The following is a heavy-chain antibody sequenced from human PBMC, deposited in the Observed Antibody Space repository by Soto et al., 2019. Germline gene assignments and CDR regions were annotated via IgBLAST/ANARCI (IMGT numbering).Heavy chain of an antibody. V-gene: IGHV3-23*01. CDR2: INAGGDTT. CDR1: GFTSNNYASYA. D-gene: IGHD3-10*01. J-gene: IGHJ6*03. Sequence: EVQLLESGGGLVQPGGSLRLSCAASGFTSNNYASYAMRWVRQAPGKGLEWVSTINAGGDTTYYADSVKGRFTISRDNSKNPLYLQMNSVRAEDTAVYYCEKLKLSYNYMDAWGKGTTVTGSS. CDR3: EKLKLSYNYMDA.